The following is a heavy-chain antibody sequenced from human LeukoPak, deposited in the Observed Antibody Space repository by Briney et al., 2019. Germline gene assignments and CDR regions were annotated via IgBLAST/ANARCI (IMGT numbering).Heavy chain of an antibody. CDR3: AKETGYDVDLDY. V-gene: IGHV3-74*03. J-gene: IGHJ4*02. Sequence: GSLRLPCVGPGFTFSTFWMHWVRQASGRGVVWVPGINSDCSTTMYADSVKGRFTISRDNAKNTLYLQMSSLRAEYTAVYYCAKETGYDVDLDYWGQGAPVTVSS. CDR1: GFTFSTFW. D-gene: IGHD3-9*01. CDR2: INSDCSTT.